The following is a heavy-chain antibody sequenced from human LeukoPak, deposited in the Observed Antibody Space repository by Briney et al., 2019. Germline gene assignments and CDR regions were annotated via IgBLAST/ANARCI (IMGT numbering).Heavy chain of an antibody. CDR2: ISGSSTTI. D-gene: IGHD2-2*01. V-gene: IGHV3-48*01. CDR1: GFTFSSYS. Sequence: GGSLRLSCAASGFTFSSYSMNWVRQAPGKGLEWISYISGSSTTIYYADSVKGRFTISRDNSKNTLYLQMNSLRAEDTAVYYCAKDPNPGYCSSTSCYENWFDPWGQGTLVTVSS. CDR3: AKDPNPGYCSSTSCYENWFDP. J-gene: IGHJ5*02.